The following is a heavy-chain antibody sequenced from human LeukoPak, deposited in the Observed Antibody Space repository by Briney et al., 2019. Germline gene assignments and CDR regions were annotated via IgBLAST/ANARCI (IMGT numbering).Heavy chain of an antibody. CDR2: LRGADERT. V-gene: IGHV3-23*01. Sequence: GGSLRLSCAASGFTFSSYAMSWVRQAPGKGLEWVSALRGADERTYYADSVKGRFTISRDLSKNTLSLQMNSLRAEDSALYYCARSTGYRNFDYWGQGTLVTVSS. D-gene: IGHD5-18*01. J-gene: IGHJ4*02. CDR3: ARSTGYRNFDY. CDR1: GFTFSSYA.